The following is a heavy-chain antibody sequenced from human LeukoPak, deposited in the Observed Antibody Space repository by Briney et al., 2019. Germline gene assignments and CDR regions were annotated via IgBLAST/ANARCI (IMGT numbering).Heavy chain of an antibody. J-gene: IGHJ6*02. CDR2: INHSGST. Sequence: SETLSLTCTVSGGSISSYYWSWIRQPPGKGLEWIGEINHSGSTNYNPSLKSRVTISVDTSKNQFSLKLSSVTAADTAVYYCARESSTNYYYYYGMDVWGQGTTVTVSS. D-gene: IGHD2-2*01. CDR3: ARESSTNYYYYYGMDV. CDR1: GGSISSYY. V-gene: IGHV4-34*01.